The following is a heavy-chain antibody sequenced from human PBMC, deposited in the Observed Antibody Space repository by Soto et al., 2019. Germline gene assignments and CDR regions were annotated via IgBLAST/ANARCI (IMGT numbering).Heavy chain of an antibody. V-gene: IGHV4-4*07. CDR1: DDSLGTYY. CDR3: ARSEIPRGGWFRP. D-gene: IGHD2-15*01. J-gene: IGHJ5*02. Sequence: SETLSLTCNVADDSLGTYYWRWIRQPAGKGLEWIGRIYASGSTNYNPSLKGRVSMSVDTSKKQFSLKMISVTAADTAMFYCARSEIPRGGWFRPWGQAVLVTAS. CDR2: IYASGST.